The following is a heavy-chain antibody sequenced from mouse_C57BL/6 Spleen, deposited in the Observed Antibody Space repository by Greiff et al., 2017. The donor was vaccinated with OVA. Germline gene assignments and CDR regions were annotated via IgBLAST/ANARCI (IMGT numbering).Heavy chain of an antibody. CDR2: ISSGSGTI. V-gene: IGHV5-17*01. CDR1: GFTFSDYG. Sequence: DVKLVESGGGLVKPGGSLKLSCAASGFTFSDYGMHWVRQAPEKGLEWVAYISSGSGTIYYADTVKGRFTISRDNAKNTLFLQMTSLRSEDTAMYYCARGLGLFDYWGQGTTLTVSS. CDR3: ARGLGLFDY. D-gene: IGHD4-1*01. J-gene: IGHJ2*01.